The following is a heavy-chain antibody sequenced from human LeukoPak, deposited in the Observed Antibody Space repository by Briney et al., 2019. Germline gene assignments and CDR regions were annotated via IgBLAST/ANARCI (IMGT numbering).Heavy chain of an antibody. Sequence: GGSLRLSCAASGFTFSSYAMSWVRQAPGKGLEWVSGISPGGDTTYYADSVKGRFTISRDNSKNTLYLQMDTLRAEDTAVYYCAKDPFHSSSWYSFDYWGQGTLVTVSS. D-gene: IGHD6-13*01. CDR2: ISPGGDTT. CDR3: AKDPFHSSSWYSFDY. J-gene: IGHJ4*02. CDR1: GFTFSSYA. V-gene: IGHV3-23*01.